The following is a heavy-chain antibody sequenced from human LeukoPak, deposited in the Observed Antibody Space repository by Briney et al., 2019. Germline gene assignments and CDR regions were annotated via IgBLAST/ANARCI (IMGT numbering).Heavy chain of an antibody. CDR1: GFTFSSYG. D-gene: IGHD6-13*01. CDR3: AKGEAAEGLFDP. CDR2: ISYDGSNK. J-gene: IGHJ5*02. Sequence: GGSLRLSCAASGFTFSSYGMHWVRQAPGKGLEWVAVISYDGSNKYYADSVKGRFTISRDNSKNTLYLQMNSLRAEDTAVYYCAKGEAAEGLFDPWGQGTLVTVSS. V-gene: IGHV3-30*18.